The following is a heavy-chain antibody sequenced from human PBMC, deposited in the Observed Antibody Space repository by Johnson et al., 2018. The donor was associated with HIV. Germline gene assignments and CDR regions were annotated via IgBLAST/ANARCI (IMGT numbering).Heavy chain of an antibody. CDR1: GFTVSSNY. CDR3: ARSPEGDAFGI. Sequence: VQLVESGGGLVQPGGSLRLSCAASGFTVSSNYMSWVRQAPGKGLEWVSVIYSGGSTYYADSVKGRFTISRDNSKNTLYLQMNSLRAEDTAVYYCARSPEGDAFGIWGQGTMVTVSS. V-gene: IGHV3-66*02. CDR2: IYSGGST. J-gene: IGHJ3*02.